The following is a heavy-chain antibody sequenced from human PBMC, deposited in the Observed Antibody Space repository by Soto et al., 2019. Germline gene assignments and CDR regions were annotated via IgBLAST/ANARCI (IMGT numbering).Heavy chain of an antibody. CDR3: ARARRDQLLLNNWFDP. D-gene: IGHD2-2*01. Sequence: QVQLVQSGAEVKKPGASVKVSCKASGYTFTNYGISWVRQAPGQGLEWMGWISAYNGNTKYAQKLQGRVTMTTDTSTSTAYMELRSLRSDDTAVYYCARARRDQLLLNNWFDPWGQGTLVTVSS. J-gene: IGHJ5*02. CDR2: ISAYNGNT. V-gene: IGHV1-18*01. CDR1: GYTFTNYG.